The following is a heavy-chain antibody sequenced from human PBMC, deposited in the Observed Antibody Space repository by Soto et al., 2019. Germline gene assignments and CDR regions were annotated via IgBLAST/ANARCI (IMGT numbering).Heavy chain of an antibody. J-gene: IGHJ4*02. Sequence: ESGGGVVQPGRSLRLSCAASGLTFSSYAMHWVRQAPGKGLEWVAVISYDGSNKYYADSVKGRFTISRDNSKNTRYLQMNSLRAEDTAVYYCARARLDTPALDYWGQGTLVTVSS. CDR3: ARARLDTPALDY. CDR2: ISYDGSNK. CDR1: GLTFSSYA. V-gene: IGHV3-30-3*01. D-gene: IGHD2-2*01.